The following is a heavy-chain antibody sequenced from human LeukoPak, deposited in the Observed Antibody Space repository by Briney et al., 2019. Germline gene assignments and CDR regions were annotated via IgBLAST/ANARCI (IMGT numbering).Heavy chain of an antibody. V-gene: IGHV1-18*01. J-gene: IGHJ4*02. D-gene: IGHD6-13*01. CDR1: GYTFTSYS. CDR2: ISAYNGNS. CDR3: ASSLAAAGRGFHY. Sequence: GASVKVSCKASGYTFTSYSINWVRQAPGQGLEWMGWISAYNGNSHYTQKLQGRVTMTTDTSTSTAYMELRSLRSDDTAVYYCASSLAAAGRGFHYWGQGTLVTVSS.